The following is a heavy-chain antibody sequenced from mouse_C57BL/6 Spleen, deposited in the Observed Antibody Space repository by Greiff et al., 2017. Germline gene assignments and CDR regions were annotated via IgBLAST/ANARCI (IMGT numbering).Heavy chain of an antibody. CDR2: IYPGSGNT. V-gene: IGHV1-76*01. CDR3: ARSSYFYYFDY. CDR1: GYTFTDYY. Sequence: VKLMESGAELVRPGASVKLSCKASGYTFTDYYINWVKQRPGQGLEWIARIYPGSGNTYYNEKFKGKATLTAEKSSSTAYMQLSSLTSEDSAVYFCARSSYFYYFDYWGQGTTLTVSS. J-gene: IGHJ2*01. D-gene: IGHD1-1*01.